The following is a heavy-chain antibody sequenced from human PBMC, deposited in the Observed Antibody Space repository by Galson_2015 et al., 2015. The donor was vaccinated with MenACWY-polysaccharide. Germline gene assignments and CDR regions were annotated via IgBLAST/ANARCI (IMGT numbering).Heavy chain of an antibody. Sequence: ETLSLTCTVSGASISSHHWSWFRQPPGRGLEWIAYIRDTGSLKDNPSLKSRVTMSADKSNNQFSLRLISVTAADTAVYYCARLPTWGSSFGYFDYWGRGTLVTVSS. V-gene: IGHV4-59*08. CDR1: GASISSHH. CDR3: ARLPTWGSSFGYFDY. J-gene: IGHJ4*02. D-gene: IGHD7-27*01. CDR2: IRDTGSL.